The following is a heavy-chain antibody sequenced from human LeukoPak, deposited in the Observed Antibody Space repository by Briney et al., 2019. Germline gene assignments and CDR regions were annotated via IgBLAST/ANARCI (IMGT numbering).Heavy chain of an antibody. Sequence: ASVKVSCKASRYTFTSYDINWVRQATGQGLEWMGWMNPNSGNTGYAQKFQGRVTMTRNTSISTAFMELSSLRSEDTAVYYCARRNTIMVAGLDYWGQGTLVTVSS. CDR3: ARRNTIMVAGLDY. J-gene: IGHJ4*02. D-gene: IGHD5-24*01. V-gene: IGHV1-8*01. CDR2: MNPNSGNT. CDR1: RYTFTSYD.